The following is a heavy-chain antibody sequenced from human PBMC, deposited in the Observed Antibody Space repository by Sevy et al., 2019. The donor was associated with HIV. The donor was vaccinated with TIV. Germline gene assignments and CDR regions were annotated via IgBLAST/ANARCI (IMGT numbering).Heavy chain of an antibody. Sequence: GGSLRLSCVASGFNFNIYSFSWVRQTPGKGLEWVSTLSFGCGKINYADTVQGRFTISRDDSKNTPYLEMNSLRVEDTAIYYCAREGCSKPHDYWGQGTLVTVSS. CDR3: AREGCSKPHDY. D-gene: IGHD3-10*02. J-gene: IGHJ4*02. V-gene: IGHV3-23*01. CDR1: GFNFNIYS. CDR2: LSFGCGKI.